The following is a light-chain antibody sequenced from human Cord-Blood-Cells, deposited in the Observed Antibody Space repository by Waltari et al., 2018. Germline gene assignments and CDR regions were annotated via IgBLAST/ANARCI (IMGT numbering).Light chain of an antibody. CDR1: SSDVGRYNL. V-gene: IGLV2-23*01. J-gene: IGLJ1*01. CDR2: EGS. Sequence: QSALTQPASVSGSPGQPITISCPGTSSDVGRYNLDSWYQQHPGKAPKLMIYEGSKRPSGVSNRFSGSKSGSAASLTISARQAEDEADYYCCSYAGSSTDVFGTGTKVTVL. CDR3: CSYAGSSTDV.